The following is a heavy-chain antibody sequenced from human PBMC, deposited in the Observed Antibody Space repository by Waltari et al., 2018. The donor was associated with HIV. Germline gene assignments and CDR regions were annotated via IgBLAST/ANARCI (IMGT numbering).Heavy chain of an antibody. D-gene: IGHD3-10*01. J-gene: IGHJ6*02. Sequence: QLLLQASGPGLVKPSETLSLTCPASGYSIGHGYYWGWIRQPPGEGLEWIATVHQSGRAYYRPSLKSRVTISMDMSRNQFSLKMNSVTAADTAVYYCARMDYGSGTPPLDIYVMDVWGQGTTVTVSS. V-gene: IGHV4-38-2*01. CDR3: ARMDYGSGTPPLDIYVMDV. CDR1: GYSIGHGYY. CDR2: VHQSGRA.